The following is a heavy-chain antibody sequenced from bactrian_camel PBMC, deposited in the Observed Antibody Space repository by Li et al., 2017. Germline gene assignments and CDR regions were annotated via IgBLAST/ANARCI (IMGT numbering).Heavy chain of an antibody. CDR2: INSWNNTE. V-gene: IGHV3S31*01. Sequence: VQLVESGGGLVQPGGSLRLSCAVSGFAFGNSGMSWVRQAPGKGLEWVANINSWNNTEYYADSVKGRFTISRDNAKNTLYLQLNGLKTEDMAMYYCARRDAGRWSGNGPYNYWGQGTQVTV. CDR1: GFAFGNSG. J-gene: IGHJ4*01. D-gene: IGHD6*01. CDR3: ARRDAGRWSGNGPYNY.